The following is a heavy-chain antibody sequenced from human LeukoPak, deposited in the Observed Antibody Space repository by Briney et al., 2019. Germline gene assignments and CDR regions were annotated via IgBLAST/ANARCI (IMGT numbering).Heavy chain of an antibody. CDR2: INHSGST. Sequence: SETLSLTCAVYGGSFSGYYWSWIRQPPGKGLEWIWEINHSGSTNYNPSLKSRVIISVDTSKNQFSLKLSSVTAADMAVYYCARTRRTTPYYYYYGMDVWGQGTTVTVSS. J-gene: IGHJ6*02. D-gene: IGHD1-7*01. CDR1: GGSFSGYY. V-gene: IGHV4-34*01. CDR3: ARTRRTTPYYYYYGMDV.